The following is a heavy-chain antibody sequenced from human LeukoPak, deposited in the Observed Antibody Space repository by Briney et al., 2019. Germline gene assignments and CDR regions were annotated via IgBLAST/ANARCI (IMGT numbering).Heavy chain of an antibody. CDR2: IYYSGST. CDR1: GGSISSYY. D-gene: IGHD3-16*01. J-gene: IGHJ5*02. Sequence: SETLSLTCTVSGGSISSYYWSWIRQPPGKGLEWIGYIYYSGSTNYNPSLKSRVTISVDTSKNQFSLKLSSVTAADTAVYYCAREVITFGNWFDPWGQGTLVTVSS. V-gene: IGHV4-59*01. CDR3: AREVITFGNWFDP.